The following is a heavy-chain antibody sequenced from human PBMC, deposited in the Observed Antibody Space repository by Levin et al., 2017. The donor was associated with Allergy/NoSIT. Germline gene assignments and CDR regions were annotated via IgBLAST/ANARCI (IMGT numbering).Heavy chain of an antibody. D-gene: IGHD1-26*01. J-gene: IGHJ5*02. CDR3: ARGFRAARENWFDP. CDR1: GGSFSGYY. CDR2: INHSGST. V-gene: IGHV4-34*01. Sequence: SETLSLTCAVYGGSFSGYYWSWIRQPPGKGLEWIGEINHSGSTNYNPSLKSRVTISVDTSKNQFSLKLSSVTAADTAVYYCARGFRAARENWFDPWGQGTLVTVSS.